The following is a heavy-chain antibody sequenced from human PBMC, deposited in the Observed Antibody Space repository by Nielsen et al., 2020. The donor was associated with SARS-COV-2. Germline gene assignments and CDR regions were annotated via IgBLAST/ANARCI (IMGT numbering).Heavy chain of an antibody. J-gene: IGHJ6*02. CDR2: ISGSGGST. Sequence: VRQAPGKGLEWVSAISGSGGSTYYADSVKGRFTISRDNSKNTLYLQMNSLRAEDTAVYYCAKDQVAVANSGYYYYGMDVWGQGTTVTVSS. CDR3: AKDQVAVANSGYYYYGMDV. D-gene: IGHD6-19*01. V-gene: IGHV3-23*01.